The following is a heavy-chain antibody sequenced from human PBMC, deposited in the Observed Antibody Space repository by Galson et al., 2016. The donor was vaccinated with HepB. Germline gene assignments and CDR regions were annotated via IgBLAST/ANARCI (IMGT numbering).Heavy chain of an antibody. CDR2: IGFSGTYT. CDR3: ARVSSGWLGSH. CDR1: GFTFSDSY. V-gene: IGHV3-11*03. D-gene: IGHD3-22*01. Sequence: SLRLSCAASGFTFSDSYMTWVRQAPGKGLEWVSFIGFSGTYTEYADSVKGRFTISRDNGNNSLYLLMTSLRVEDTAVYFCARVSSGWLGSHWGQGTPVTVSS. J-gene: IGHJ4*02.